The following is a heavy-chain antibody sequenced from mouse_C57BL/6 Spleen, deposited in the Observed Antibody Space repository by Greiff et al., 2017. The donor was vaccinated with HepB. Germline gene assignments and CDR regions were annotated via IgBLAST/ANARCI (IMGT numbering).Heavy chain of an antibody. J-gene: IGHJ4*01. D-gene: IGHD1-1*01. CDR1: GYTFTEYT. Sequence: VQLQQSGAELVKPGASVKLSCKASGYTFTEYTIHWVKQRSGQGLEWIGWFYPGSGSIKYNEKFKDKATLTADKSSSPVYMELSSLTSEYSAVYFCARHNYYVSSSYYAMDYWGQGTSVTVSS. CDR2: FYPGSGSI. V-gene: IGHV1-62-2*01. CDR3: ARHNYYVSSSYYAMDY.